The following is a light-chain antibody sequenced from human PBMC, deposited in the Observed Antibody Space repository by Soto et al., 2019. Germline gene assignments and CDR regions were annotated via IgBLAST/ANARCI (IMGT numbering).Light chain of an antibody. J-gene: IGKJ2*01. CDR3: QQYGNSRYT. CDR2: GAS. Sequence: ELVLTQSPGTLSLSPGERATLSCRASQSVSSSYLAWYQQKPGQAPRLLITGASTRVTGIPDRFSGSASGPDFTLTISRLESEDFAVYYCQQYGNSRYTFGQGTKLEIK. CDR1: QSVSSSY. V-gene: IGKV3-20*01.